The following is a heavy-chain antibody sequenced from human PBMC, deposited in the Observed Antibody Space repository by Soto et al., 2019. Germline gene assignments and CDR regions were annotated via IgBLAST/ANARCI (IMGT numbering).Heavy chain of an antibody. Sequence: SETLSLTCTVSGGSISSGDYYWSWIRQPPGKGLEWIGYIYYSGSTYYNPSLKSRVTISVDTSKNQFSLKLSSVTAADTAVYYCAGCYTGDMFYYYGMDVWGQGTTVTVSS. J-gene: IGHJ6*02. CDR2: IYYSGST. D-gene: IGHD3-16*02. V-gene: IGHV4-30-4*01. CDR1: GGSISSGDYY. CDR3: AGCYTGDMFYYYGMDV.